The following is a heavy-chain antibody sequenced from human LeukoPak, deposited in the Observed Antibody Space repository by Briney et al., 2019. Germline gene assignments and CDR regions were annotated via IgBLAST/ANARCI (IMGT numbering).Heavy chain of an antibody. CDR1: GYTFTSYA. CDR3: ARDHYYGSGTLYGMDV. CDR2: INAGNGNT. J-gene: IGHJ6*02. V-gene: IGHV1-3*01. Sequence: ASVKVSCKASGYTFTSYAMHWVRQAPGQRLEWMGWINAGNGNTKYSQKFQGRVTITRDTSASTAYMELSSLRSEDTAVYYCARDHYYGSGTLYGMDVWGQGTMVTVSS. D-gene: IGHD3-10*01.